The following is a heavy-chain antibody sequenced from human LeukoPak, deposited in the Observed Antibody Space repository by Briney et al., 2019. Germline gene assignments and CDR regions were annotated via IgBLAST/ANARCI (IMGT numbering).Heavy chain of an antibody. CDR1: GLTFNRYS. Sequence: GGSLRLSCAASGLTFNRYSMNWVRQAPGKGLEWISSISSSSGHIYYADSVRGRFTISRDNAQTSLYLEMNSLRAEDTAVYHCARDPGSFTAGYFDYWGQGTLVTVSS. CDR3: ARDPGSFTAGYFDY. V-gene: IGHV3-21*04. D-gene: IGHD3-16*02. CDR2: ISSSSGHI. J-gene: IGHJ4*02.